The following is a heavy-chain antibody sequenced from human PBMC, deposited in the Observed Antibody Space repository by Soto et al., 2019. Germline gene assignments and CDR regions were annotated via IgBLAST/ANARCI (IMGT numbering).Heavy chain of an antibody. CDR2: ISYDGSNK. V-gene: IGHV3-30*18. CDR3: AKDNYYDFWSGYRGDTFDI. J-gene: IGHJ3*02. Sequence: QVQLVESGGGVVQPGRSLRLSCAASGFTFSSFGMHWVRQAPGKGLEWVAVISYDGSNKYYADSVKGRFTISRENSKNTLYVQMNSLRAEDTAVYYCAKDNYYDFWSGYRGDTFDIWGQGTMVTVSS. D-gene: IGHD3-3*01. CDR1: GFTFSSFG.